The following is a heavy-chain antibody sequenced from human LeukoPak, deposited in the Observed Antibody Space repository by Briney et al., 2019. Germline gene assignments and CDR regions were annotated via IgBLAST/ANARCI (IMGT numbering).Heavy chain of an antibody. J-gene: IGHJ4*02. CDR2: ISPDGSDT. CDR3: ARLTSSWSFDY. Sequence: GESLKISCKGSGYSFTNYWIGWVRQMPGKGLEWMGIISPDGSDTRFSPSFQGQVTISADKSVTTAYLQWSSLKASDTAMYYCARLTSSWSFDYWGQGTLVTVSS. D-gene: IGHD6-13*01. CDR1: GYSFTNYW. V-gene: IGHV5-51*01.